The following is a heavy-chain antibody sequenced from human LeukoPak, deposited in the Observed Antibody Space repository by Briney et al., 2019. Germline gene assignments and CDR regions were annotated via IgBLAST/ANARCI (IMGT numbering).Heavy chain of an antibody. CDR3: AESYYDFWSGSSPGYYYGMDV. Sequence: ASVKVSCKASGYTFTSYAMNWVRQAPGQGLEWMGWINTNTGNPTYAQGFTGRFVFSLDTSVSTAYLQISSLKAEDTAVYYCAESYYDFWSGSSPGYYYGMDVWGQGTTVTVSS. CDR2: INTNTGNP. CDR1: GYTFTSYA. D-gene: IGHD3-3*01. V-gene: IGHV7-4-1*02. J-gene: IGHJ6*02.